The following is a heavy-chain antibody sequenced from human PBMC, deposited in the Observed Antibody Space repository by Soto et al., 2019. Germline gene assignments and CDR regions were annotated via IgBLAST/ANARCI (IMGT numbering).Heavy chain of an antibody. Sequence: QVQLVQSGAEVKKLGAAVKVSCKASHYSFARYGISWVRQAPGQGLEWMGWISTYNSNTKYAQKFQGRVTMTTDTPTSTAYINLRSLTSDDTAVYYCAREGYCSSGICALYSHDFFGLDVWGQGTTVTVSS. CDR1: HYSFARYG. CDR3: AREGYCSSGICALYSHDFFGLDV. CDR2: ISTYNSNT. D-gene: IGHD2-15*01. V-gene: IGHV1-18*01. J-gene: IGHJ6*02.